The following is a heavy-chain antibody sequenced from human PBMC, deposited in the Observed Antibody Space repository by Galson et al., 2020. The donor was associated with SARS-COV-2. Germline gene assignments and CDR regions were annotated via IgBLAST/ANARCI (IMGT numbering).Heavy chain of an antibody. CDR1: GGSFSGYY. D-gene: IGHD2-2*01. CDR3: ARGQRCSSTSCYYYYYYYMDV. J-gene: IGHJ6*03. V-gene: IGHV4-34*01. Sequence: SETLSLTCAVYGGSFSGYYWSWIRQPPGKGLEWIGEINHSGSTNYNPSLKSRVTISVDTSKNQFSLKLSSVTAADTAVYYCARGQRCSSTSCYYYYYYYMDVWGKGTTVTVSS. CDR2: INHSGST.